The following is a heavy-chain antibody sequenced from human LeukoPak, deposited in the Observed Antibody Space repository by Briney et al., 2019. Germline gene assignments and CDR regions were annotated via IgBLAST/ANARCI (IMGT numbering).Heavy chain of an antibody. D-gene: IGHD3-9*01. V-gene: IGHV3-23*01. CDR2: ISGSGGST. CDR1: GFTFSSYA. CDR3: AKDRDYDILTGSFDS. Sequence: GGSLRLSCAASGFTFSSYAMSWVRLAPGKGLEWVSAISGSGGSTYYADSVKGRFTISRDNSKNTLYLQMNSLRAEDTAVYYCAKDRDYDILTGSFDSWGQGTLVTVSS. J-gene: IGHJ4*02.